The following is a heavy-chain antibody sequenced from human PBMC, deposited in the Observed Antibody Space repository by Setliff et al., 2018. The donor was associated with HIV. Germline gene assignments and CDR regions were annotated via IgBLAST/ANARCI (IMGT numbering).Heavy chain of an antibody. J-gene: IGHJ4*02. V-gene: IGHV5-10-1*01. CDR3: ARHPIHTYGYGAFDF. D-gene: IGHD5-18*01. CDR1: GKSLSNYW. Sequence: GESLKISCKGSGKSLSNYWINWVRQMPGKGLEWMGRIDPSDSYINYGPSFQGHVTISADKSTNTAFLQWSSLKASDSAMYYCARHPIHTYGYGAFDFWGRGTLVTVSS. CDR2: IDPSDSYI.